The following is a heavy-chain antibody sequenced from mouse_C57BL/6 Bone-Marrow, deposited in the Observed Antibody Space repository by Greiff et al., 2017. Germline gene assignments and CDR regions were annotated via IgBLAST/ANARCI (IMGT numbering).Heavy chain of an antibody. V-gene: IGHV1-50*01. CDR1: GYTFTSYW. D-gene: IGHD2-4*01. CDR2: IDPSDSYT. CDR3: VYYDYDEKYLDV. Sequence: VQLQQPGAELVKPGASVKLSCKASGYTFTSYWMQWVKQRPGQGLEWIGEIDPSDSYTNYNQKLKGKATLTVDTSSSTAYMQLSSRTSEDSAVYYCVYYDYDEKYLDVWGTGTTVTVSS. J-gene: IGHJ1*03.